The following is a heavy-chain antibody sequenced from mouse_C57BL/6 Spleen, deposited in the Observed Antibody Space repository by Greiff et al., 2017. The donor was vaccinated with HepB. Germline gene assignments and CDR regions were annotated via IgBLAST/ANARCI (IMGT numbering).Heavy chain of an antibody. J-gene: IGHJ3*01. CDR1: GYTFTSYW. D-gene: IGHD4-1*01. V-gene: IGHV1-74*01. CDR3: AIVDPNWDGAWFAY. Sequence: QVQLKQPGAELVKPGASVKVSCKASGYTFTSYWMHWVKQRPGQGLEWIGRIHPSDSDTNYNQKFKGKATLTVDKSSSTAYMQLSSLTSEDSAVYYCAIVDPNWDGAWFAYWGQGTLVTVSA. CDR2: IHPSDSDT.